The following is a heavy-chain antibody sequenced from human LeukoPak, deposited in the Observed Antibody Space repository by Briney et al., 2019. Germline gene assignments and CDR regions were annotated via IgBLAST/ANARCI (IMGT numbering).Heavy chain of an antibody. CDR3: ARDYYDSSGGDYFDY. Sequence: GGSLRLSCAASGFTFSSYAMSWVRQAPGKGLEWVSAISGSGGSTYYADSVKGRFTISRDNAKNSLYLQMNSLRAEDTAVYYCARDYYDSSGGDYFDYWGQGTLVTVSS. CDR2: ISGSGGST. J-gene: IGHJ4*02. D-gene: IGHD3-22*01. CDR1: GFTFSSYA. V-gene: IGHV3-23*01.